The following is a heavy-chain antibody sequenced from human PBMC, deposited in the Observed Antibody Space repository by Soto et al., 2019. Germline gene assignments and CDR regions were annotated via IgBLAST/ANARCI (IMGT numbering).Heavy chain of an antibody. CDR3: SRGPDYGDHGGWLDP. D-gene: IGHD4-17*01. CDR2: ITPLFGTA. V-gene: IGHV1-69*01. CDR1: VGTFSSYA. J-gene: IGHJ5*02. Sequence: QVQLVQSGAEVKKPGSSVKVSCVGTFSSYAISWVRQAPGQGLEWMGGITPLFGTATYAQKFQGRVTITADASTNTAYMELSSLRSEDTAVYYCSRGPDYGDHGGWLDPWGQGTLVTVSS.